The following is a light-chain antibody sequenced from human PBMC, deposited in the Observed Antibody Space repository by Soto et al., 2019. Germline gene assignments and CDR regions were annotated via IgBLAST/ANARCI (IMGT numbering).Light chain of an antibody. J-gene: IGKJ3*01. V-gene: IGKV2D-29*01. Sequence: DIVMTQTPLSLSVTPGQQASISCRSSQSLLHGDGKTYLYWYLQKPGQTPQLLIYEVFNRFSGVPDRFSGSGSGTAFTLKISRVEAEDVGVYYCMQSIQFPFTFGPGTKVDIK. CDR1: QSLLHGDGKTY. CDR3: MQSIQFPFT. CDR2: EVF.